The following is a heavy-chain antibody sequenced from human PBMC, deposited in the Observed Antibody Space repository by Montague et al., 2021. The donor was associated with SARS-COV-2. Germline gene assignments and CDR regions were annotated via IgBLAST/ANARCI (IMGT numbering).Heavy chain of an antibody. Sequence: SETLSLTCTVSGGSITNNIYYWAWIRQPPGKGLEWFGCIYYTGNTYYNPSLKSRVTISVVTSKNHFTLKLSSVTAAETAVYYCARLKRYFDSSGSPSAFDFGGQGTKVTVSS. CDR1: GGSITNNIYY. J-gene: IGHJ3*01. CDR2: IYYTGNT. CDR3: ARLKRYFDSSGSPSAFDF. V-gene: IGHV4-39*02. D-gene: IGHD3-22*01.